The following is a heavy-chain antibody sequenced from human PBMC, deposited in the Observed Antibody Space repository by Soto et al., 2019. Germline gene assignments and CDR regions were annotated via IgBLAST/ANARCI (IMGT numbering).Heavy chain of an antibody. D-gene: IGHD3-22*01. Sequence: QVQLVQSGAEVKKPGASVKVSCKASGYTFTSYDISWVRQAPGQGLEWMGWISGFNANTNYAQKFQGRVTMTTDTSTSTAYLELRSLRSDDTAVYYCARHRDYYDSSGYFYFDSWGQGTLVTGSS. CDR2: ISGFNANT. V-gene: IGHV1-18*01. J-gene: IGHJ4*02. CDR3: ARHRDYYDSSGYFYFDS. CDR1: GYTFTSYD.